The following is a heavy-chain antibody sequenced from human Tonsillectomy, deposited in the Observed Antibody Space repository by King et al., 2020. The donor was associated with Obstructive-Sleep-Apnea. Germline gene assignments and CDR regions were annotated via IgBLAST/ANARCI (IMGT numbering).Heavy chain of an antibody. Sequence: QLQESGPGLVKPSETLSLTCTVSGGSISSSSYYWGWIRQPPGKGLEWIGSIYYSGSTYYNPSLKSRVTISVDTSKNQFSLQLSSVTAADTAVYYCARVVITMIVGSMYYYYYGMDVWGQGTTVTVSS. J-gene: IGHJ6*02. CDR1: GGSISSSSYY. CDR3: ARVVITMIVGSMYYYYYGMDV. V-gene: IGHV4-39*07. D-gene: IGHD3-22*01. CDR2: IYYSGST.